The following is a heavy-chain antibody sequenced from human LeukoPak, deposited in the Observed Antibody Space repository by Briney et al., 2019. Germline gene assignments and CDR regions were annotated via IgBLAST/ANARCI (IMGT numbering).Heavy chain of an antibody. CDR1: GFSFSSYA. CDR3: AKDLGNIVVVVAALRTFDY. CDR2: IRGSGGSA. Sequence: GGSLRLSCAVSGFSFSSYAMSWVRQAPGKGLEWVSAIRGSGGSAYYADSVKGRFTISRDNSKNTLYLQMNSLRAEDTAVYYCAKDLGNIVVVVAALRTFDYWGQGALVTVSS. D-gene: IGHD2-15*01. J-gene: IGHJ4*02. V-gene: IGHV3-23*01.